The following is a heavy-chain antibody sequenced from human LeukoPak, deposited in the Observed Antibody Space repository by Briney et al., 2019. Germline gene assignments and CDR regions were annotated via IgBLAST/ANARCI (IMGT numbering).Heavy chain of an antibody. V-gene: IGHV1-18*01. CDR1: GYTFTSYG. D-gene: IGHD3-22*01. CDR3: ARVRYDSSGYYYYGMDV. Sequence: GASVKVSCKASGYTFTSYGISWVRQAPGQGLEWMGWISAYNGNTNYAQTLQGRVTMTTDTSTSTAYMEPRSLRSDDTAVYYCARVRYDSSGYYYYGMDVWGQGTTVTVSS. J-gene: IGHJ6*02. CDR2: ISAYNGNT.